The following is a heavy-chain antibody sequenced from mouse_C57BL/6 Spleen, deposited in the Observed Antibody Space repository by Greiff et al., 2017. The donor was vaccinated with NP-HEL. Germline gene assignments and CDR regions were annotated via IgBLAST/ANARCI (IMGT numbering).Heavy chain of an antibody. J-gene: IGHJ4*01. CDR1: GFTFSDAW. V-gene: IGHV6-6*01. Sequence: EVKLVESGGGLVQPGGSMKLSCAASGFTFSDAWMDWVRQSPEKGLEWVAEIRNKANNHATYYAESVKGKFTISRDDSKSSVYLQMNSLRAEDTGIYYCTRMVTTGAMDYWVKEPQSPSPQ. CDR2: IRNKANNHAT. CDR3: TRMVTTGAMDY. D-gene: IGHD2-2*01.